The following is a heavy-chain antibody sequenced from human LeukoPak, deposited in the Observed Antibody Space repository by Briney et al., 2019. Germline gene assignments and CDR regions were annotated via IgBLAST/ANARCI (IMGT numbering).Heavy chain of an antibody. CDR2: IYHSGST. CDR3: ARHSSGWYTVDY. D-gene: IGHD6-19*01. V-gene: IGHV4-38-2*02. CDR1: GYSISSGYY. Sequence: PSETLSLTCTVSGYSISSGYYWGWIRQPPGKGLEWIGSIYHSGSTYYNPSLKSRVTISVDTSKNQFSLKLSSVTAADTAVYYCARHSSGWYTVDYWGQGTLVTVSS. J-gene: IGHJ4*02.